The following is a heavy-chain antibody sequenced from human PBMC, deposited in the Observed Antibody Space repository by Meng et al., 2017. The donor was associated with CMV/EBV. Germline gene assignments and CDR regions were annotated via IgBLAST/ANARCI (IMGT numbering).Heavy chain of an antibody. Sequence: SETLSLTCAVYGGSFSGYYWSWIRQPPGKGLEWIGEINHSGSTNYNPSLKSRVTISVDTSKNQFSLKLSSVTAADTAVYYCARERGRLELERGVNWFDPWGQGTLVTVSS. CDR3: ARERGRLELERGVNWFDP. V-gene: IGHV4-34*01. CDR1: GGSFSGYY. CDR2: INHSGST. J-gene: IGHJ5*02. D-gene: IGHD1-1*01.